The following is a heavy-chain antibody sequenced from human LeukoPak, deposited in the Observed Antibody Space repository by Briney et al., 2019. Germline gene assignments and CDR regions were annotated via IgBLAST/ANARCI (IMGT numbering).Heavy chain of an antibody. CDR1: GYTFTSYA. J-gene: IGHJ6*03. D-gene: IGHD6-19*01. Sequence: ASVKVSCKASGYTFTSYAMNWVRQVPGQGLEWMGWINTNTGNPTYAQGFTGRFVFSLDTSVSTAYLQISSLKAEDTAVYYCAREAYSSGWYYYYYYMDVWGKGTTVTVSS. CDR2: INTNTGNP. CDR3: AREAYSSGWYYYYYYMDV. V-gene: IGHV7-4-1*02.